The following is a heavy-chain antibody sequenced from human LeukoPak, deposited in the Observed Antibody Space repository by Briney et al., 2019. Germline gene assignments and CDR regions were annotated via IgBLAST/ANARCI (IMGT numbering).Heavy chain of an antibody. J-gene: IGHJ4*02. V-gene: IGHV3-23*01. CDR2: ISGSGGST. CDR3: AKGKTTFTSNFDY. Sequence: GGSLRLSCAASGFTFSSYAMSWVRQPPGKGLEWVSGISGSGGSTYYADSVKGRFTSSRDNSKNTLYLQMNSLRAEDTAVYYCAKGKTTFTSNFDYWGQGTLVTVSS. D-gene: IGHD1-1*01. CDR1: GFTFSSYA.